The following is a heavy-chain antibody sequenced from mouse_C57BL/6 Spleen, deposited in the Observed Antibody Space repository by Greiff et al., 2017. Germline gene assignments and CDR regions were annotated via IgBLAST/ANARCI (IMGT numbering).Heavy chain of an antibody. V-gene: IGHV1-50*01. J-gene: IGHJ2*01. CDR2: IDPSDSYT. CDR3: AKRGSNYYFDY. Sequence: QVQLQQPGAELVKPGASVKLSCKASGYTFTSYWMQWVKQRPGQGLEWIGEIDPSDSYTNYNQKFKGKATLTVDTSSSTDYMQLSSLTSEDSAVYYGAKRGSNYYFDYWGQGTTLTVSS. CDR1: GYTFTSYW. D-gene: IGHD2-5*01.